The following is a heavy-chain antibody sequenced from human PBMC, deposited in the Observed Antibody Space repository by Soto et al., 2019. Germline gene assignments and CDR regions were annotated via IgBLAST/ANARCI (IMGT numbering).Heavy chain of an antibody. J-gene: IGHJ4*02. CDR1: GGSFSGYY. Sequence: PSETLSLTCAVYGGSFSGYYWSWIRQPPGKGLEWIGEISHSGSTNYNPSLKSRVTISVDTSKNQFSVTMSSVTAADTAVYYCARLRPFGLYYFDYWGQGTLVTVSS. D-gene: IGHD3-10*01. CDR3: ARLRPFGLYYFDY. V-gene: IGHV4-34*01. CDR2: ISHSGST.